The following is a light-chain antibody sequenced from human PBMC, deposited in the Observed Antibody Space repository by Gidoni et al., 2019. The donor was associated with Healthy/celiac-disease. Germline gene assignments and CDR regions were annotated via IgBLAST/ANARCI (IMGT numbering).Light chain of an antibody. CDR2: GAS. V-gene: IGKV3-15*01. J-gene: IGKJ1*01. CDR3: QQYNNWPQT. CDR1: QSVSSY. Sequence: DIVMTQSPATLSASPGERATLSCRASQSVSSYLDWYQQKPGQAPKLLIYGASSRATGIPARFSGSGSGTEFTLTISSLQSEDFAVYYCQQYNNWPQTFGQGTKVEIK.